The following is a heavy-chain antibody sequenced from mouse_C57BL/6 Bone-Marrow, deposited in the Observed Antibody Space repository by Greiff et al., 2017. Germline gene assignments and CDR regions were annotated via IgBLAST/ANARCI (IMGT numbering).Heavy chain of an antibody. J-gene: IGHJ4*01. CDR3: ARGYDYDYAMDY. V-gene: IGHV1-39*01. D-gene: IGHD2-4*01. CDR1: GYSFTDYN. Sequence: HVKQSGPELVKPGASVKISCKASGYSFTDYNMNWVKQSNGKSLEWIGVINPNYGTTSYNQKFKGKATLTEDQSSSTAYMQLNSLTSEDSAVYYCARGYDYDYAMDYWGQGTSVTVSS. CDR2: INPNYGTT.